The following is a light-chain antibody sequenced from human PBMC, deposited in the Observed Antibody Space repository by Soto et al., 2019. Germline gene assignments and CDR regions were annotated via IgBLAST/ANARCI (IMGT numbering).Light chain of an antibody. CDR2: AAS. V-gene: IGKV1-39*01. J-gene: IGKJ3*01. CDR1: QSISSY. CDR3: QQSYSTPLFT. Sequence: DIQMTQSPSSLSASVGGRVTITCRASQSISSYLNWYQQKPGKAPKLLIYAASSLQSGVPSRFSGSGSGTDFTLTISSLQPEDFATYYCQQSYSTPLFTFGPGTKVDIK.